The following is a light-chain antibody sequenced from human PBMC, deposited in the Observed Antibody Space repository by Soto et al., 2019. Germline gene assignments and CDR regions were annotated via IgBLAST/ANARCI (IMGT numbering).Light chain of an antibody. CDR1: QSISSW. J-gene: IGKJ1*01. V-gene: IGKV1-5*01. CDR2: DAP. Sequence: DIQMTQSPSTLYASVGDRVTITCRASQSISSWLAWYQQKPGKAPKLLIYDAPSLESGVPSRVSGSGSGTEFTLTISSLQPDDFATYYCQQGPTWTFGQGTKVEIK. CDR3: QQGPTWT.